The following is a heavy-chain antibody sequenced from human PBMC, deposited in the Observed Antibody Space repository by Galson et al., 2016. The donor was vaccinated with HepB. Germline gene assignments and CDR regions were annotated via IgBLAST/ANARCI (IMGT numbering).Heavy chain of an antibody. Sequence: ETLSLTCTVSGGSINPYYWTWIRQTPGKGLEWIGYISHTGSTHYNPSLKSRVTISVDTSKNQFSLKLSSVTVADTAVYYCARQRHYQFYGLDVWGQGTTVTVSS. J-gene: IGHJ6*02. CDR2: ISHTGST. CDR3: ARQRHYQFYGLDV. D-gene: IGHD2-2*01. V-gene: IGHV4-59*01. CDR1: GGSINPYY.